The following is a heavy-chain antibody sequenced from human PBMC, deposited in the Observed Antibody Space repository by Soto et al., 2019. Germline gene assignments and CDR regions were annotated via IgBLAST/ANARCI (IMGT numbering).Heavy chain of an antibody. CDR2: IIPIFGTA. D-gene: IGHD6-6*01. Sequence: QVQLVQSGAEVKKPGSSVKVSCKASGGTFSSYAISWVRQAPGQGLEWMGGIIPIFGTATYAQKFQGRVTITADESTRTAYMELGSLRSEDTAVYYCARDESSSYRNYYYYGMDVWGQGTTVTVSS. CDR3: ARDESSSYRNYYYYGMDV. J-gene: IGHJ6*02. V-gene: IGHV1-69*01. CDR1: GGTFSSYA.